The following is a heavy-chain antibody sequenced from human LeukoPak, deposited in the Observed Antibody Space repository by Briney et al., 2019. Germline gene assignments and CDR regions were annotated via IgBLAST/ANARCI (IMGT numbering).Heavy chain of an antibody. D-gene: IGHD4-17*01. CDR1: GFPFSTYA. CDR3: AKDVYGDYGGLDY. Sequence: GGSLRLSCAASGFPFSTYATSWVRQAPGKGLEWVSSIRGSDGSTYYADSVKGRFAISRDNSKNTLYLQMNSLRAEDTAVYYCAKDVYGDYGGLDYWGQGTLVTVS. CDR2: IRGSDGST. V-gene: IGHV3-23*01. J-gene: IGHJ4*02.